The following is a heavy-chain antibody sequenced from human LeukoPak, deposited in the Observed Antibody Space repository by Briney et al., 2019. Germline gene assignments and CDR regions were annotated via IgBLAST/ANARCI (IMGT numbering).Heavy chain of an antibody. Sequence: PGGSLRLSCAASGFTFSSYWMSWVRQAPGEGLEWVANIKQDGSEKYYVDSVKGRFTISRDNAKNSLYLQMNSLRAEDTAVYYCARDWSIAARSGAFDIWGQGTMVTVSS. D-gene: IGHD6-6*01. CDR1: GFTFSSYW. J-gene: IGHJ3*02. V-gene: IGHV3-7*01. CDR2: IKQDGSEK. CDR3: ARDWSIAARSGAFDI.